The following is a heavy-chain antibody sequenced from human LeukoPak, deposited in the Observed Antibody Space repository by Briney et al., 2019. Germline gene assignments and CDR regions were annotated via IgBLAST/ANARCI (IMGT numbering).Heavy chain of an antibody. CDR1: GYTFTCYY. CDR2: INPSGGST. CDR3: AREGYCSGGSCYYFDY. V-gene: IGHV1-46*01. Sequence: ASVKVSCKASGYTFTCYYMHWVRQAPGQGLEWMGIINPSGGSTSYAQKFRGRVTMTRDTSTSTVYMELSSLRSEDTAVYYCAREGYCSGGSCYYFDYWGQGTLVTVSS. D-gene: IGHD2-15*01. J-gene: IGHJ4*02.